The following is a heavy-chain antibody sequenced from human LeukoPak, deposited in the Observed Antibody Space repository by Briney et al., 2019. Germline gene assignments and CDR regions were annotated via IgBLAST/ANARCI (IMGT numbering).Heavy chain of an antibody. Sequence: SGTLSLTCAVSGGSISGSNWWSWVRQPPGKGLEWIGEIYHSGSTNYNPSLKSRVTISVDKSKNQFSLKLSSVTAADTAVYYCARRTAGYSSSWSYYFDYWGQGTLVTVSS. V-gene: IGHV4-4*02. J-gene: IGHJ4*02. CDR1: GGSISGSNW. CDR3: ARRTAGYSSSWSYYFDY. D-gene: IGHD6-13*01. CDR2: IYHSGST.